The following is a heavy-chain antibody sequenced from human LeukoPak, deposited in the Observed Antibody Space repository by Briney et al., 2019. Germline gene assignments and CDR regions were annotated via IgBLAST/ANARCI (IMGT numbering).Heavy chain of an antibody. CDR1: GFTFSSYG. V-gene: IGHV3-23*01. CDR2: ISGSGGST. Sequence: PGGTLRLSCAASGFTFSSYGMSWVRQAPGKGLEWVSAISGSGGSTYYADSVKGRFTISRDNAKNSLYLQMNSLRAEDTAVYYCARDSRVGATTPFDYWGQGTLVTVSS. D-gene: IGHD1-26*01. CDR3: ARDSRVGATTPFDY. J-gene: IGHJ4*02.